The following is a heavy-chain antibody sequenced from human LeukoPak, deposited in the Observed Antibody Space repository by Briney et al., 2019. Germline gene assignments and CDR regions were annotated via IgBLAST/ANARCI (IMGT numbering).Heavy chain of an antibody. CDR2: ISGSGGST. CDR3: ATWELLSFWNY. V-gene: IGHV3-23*01. D-gene: IGHD1-26*01. CDR1: GFTFSSYA. J-gene: IGHJ4*02. Sequence: GGPLRLSCAASGFTFSSYAMSWVRQAPGKGLEWVSAISGSGGSTYYADSVKGRFTISRDNSKNTLYLQMNSLRAEDTAVYYCATWELLSFWNYWGQGTLVTVSS.